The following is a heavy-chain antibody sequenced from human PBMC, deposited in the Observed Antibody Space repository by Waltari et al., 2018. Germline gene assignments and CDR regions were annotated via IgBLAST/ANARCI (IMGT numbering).Heavy chain of an antibody. D-gene: IGHD3-22*01. J-gene: IGHJ4*02. V-gene: IGHV3-33*01. CDR2: ISSDGNDK. CDR1: GFSFTNYD. CDR3: SLDYDSSGYFLRY. Sequence: QVQLVESGGGVVQPGRSLRLSCATSGFSFTNYDMHWVRQSPVKGLEWVAVISSDGNDKFYVHSVKGRFTISRDDSKNILRLQMDNLRTEDTAVYYCSLDYDSSGYFLRYWGQGTLVTVSS.